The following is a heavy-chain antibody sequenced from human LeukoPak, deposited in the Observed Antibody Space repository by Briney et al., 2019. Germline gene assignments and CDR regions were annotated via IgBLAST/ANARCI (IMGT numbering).Heavy chain of an antibody. Sequence: GGSLRLSCAASGFTFSSYEMNWVRQAPGKGLEWVSYICSRGSTIYYADSVKGRFTISRDNAKNSLYLQMNSLRAEDTAVYYCARGFGGYDPDNWFDPWGQGTLVTVSS. D-gene: IGHD5-12*01. CDR2: ICSRGSTI. CDR1: GFTFSSYE. CDR3: ARGFGGYDPDNWFDP. J-gene: IGHJ5*02. V-gene: IGHV3-48*03.